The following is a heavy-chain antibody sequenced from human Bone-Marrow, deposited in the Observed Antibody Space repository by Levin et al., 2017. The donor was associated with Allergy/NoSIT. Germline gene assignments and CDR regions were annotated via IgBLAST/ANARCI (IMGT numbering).Heavy chain of an antibody. D-gene: IGHD4-17*01. J-gene: IGHJ2*01. CDR1: GGSISSYY. V-gene: IGHV4-59*01. Sequence: SETLSLTCTVSGGSISSYYWSWIRQPPGKGLEWIGHIYYSGSTNYNPSLKSRVTISVDTSKNQFSLKLSSVTAADTAVYYCASSYGDYKRDWYFDLWGRGTLVTVSS. CDR3: ASSYGDYKRDWYFDL. CDR2: IYYSGST.